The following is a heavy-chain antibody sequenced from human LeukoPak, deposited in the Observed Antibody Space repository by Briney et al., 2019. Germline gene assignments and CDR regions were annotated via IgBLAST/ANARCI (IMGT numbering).Heavy chain of an antibody. CDR3: AREVAPLYFHYGMDV. Sequence: PGKSLRLSCAAPGFTLSSDGMHWVRQAPGKGLEWVAVTRYDRRNNYYAASVKGRFTISRDDSKTTVYLLMNSLRAEDTAVYYCAREVAPLYFHYGMDVWGEGTTVTVSS. J-gene: IGHJ6*01. CDR1: GFTLSSDG. D-gene: IGHD2-21*01. V-gene: IGHV3-33*01. CDR2: TRYDRRNN.